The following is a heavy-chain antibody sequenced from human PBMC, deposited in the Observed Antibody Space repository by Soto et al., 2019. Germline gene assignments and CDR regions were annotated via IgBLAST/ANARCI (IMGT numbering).Heavy chain of an antibody. CDR1: GFTFTSSA. Sequence: SVKVSCKASGFTFTSSAVQWVRQARGQRLEWIGWIVVGSGNTNYAQKFQERVTITRDMSTSTAYMELSSLRSEDTAVYYCAADLITMARGVSYYGMDVWGQGTTVTVSS. V-gene: IGHV1-58*01. CDR2: IVVGSGNT. D-gene: IGHD3-10*01. CDR3: AADLITMARGVSYYGMDV. J-gene: IGHJ6*02.